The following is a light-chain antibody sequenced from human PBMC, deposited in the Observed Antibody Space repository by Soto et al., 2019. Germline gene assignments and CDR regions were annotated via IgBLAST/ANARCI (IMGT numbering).Light chain of an antibody. J-gene: IGKJ1*01. Sequence: EIVLTQSPGTLSLSPGERATLSCRASQSVGSTYLAWYQQQPGQAPRLLIYGGSSRATGIPDRFSGSGSGTDFTLTISRLEPEDFAVYYCQQYDSLWTFGQGTKVDIK. CDR3: QQYDSLWT. CDR2: GGS. V-gene: IGKV3-20*01. CDR1: QSVGSTY.